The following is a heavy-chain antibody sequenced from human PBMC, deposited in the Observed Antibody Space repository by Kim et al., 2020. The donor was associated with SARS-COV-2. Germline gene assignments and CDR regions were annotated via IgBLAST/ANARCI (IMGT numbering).Heavy chain of an antibody. J-gene: IGHJ4*02. D-gene: IGHD3-22*01. CDR2: ISGSGGST. V-gene: IGHV3-23*01. Sequence: GGSLRLSCAASGFTFSSYAMSWVRQAPGKGLEWVSAISGSGGSTYYADSVKGRFTISRDNSKNTLYLQMNSLRAEDTAVYYCAKYVGITMIVVVIVSYYLDCWAQGTLVTVSS. CDR3: AKYVGITMIVVVIVSYYLDC. CDR1: GFTFSSYA.